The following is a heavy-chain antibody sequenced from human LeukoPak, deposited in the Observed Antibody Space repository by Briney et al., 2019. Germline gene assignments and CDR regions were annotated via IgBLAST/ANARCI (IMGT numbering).Heavy chain of an antibody. J-gene: IGHJ5*02. Sequence: GESLKISCKGSGYSFTSYWIGWVRQMPGKGLEWMGIIYPGDSDTRYSPSFQGQVTISAAKSISTAYLQWSSLKASDTAMYYCARRVSLYCSSTSCLGWFDPWGQGTLVTVSS. CDR3: ARRVSLYCSSTSCLGWFDP. CDR2: IYPGDSDT. D-gene: IGHD2-2*01. CDR1: GYSFTSYW. V-gene: IGHV5-51*01.